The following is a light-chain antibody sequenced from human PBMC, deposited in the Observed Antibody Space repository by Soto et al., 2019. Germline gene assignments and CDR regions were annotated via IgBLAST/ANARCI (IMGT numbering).Light chain of an antibody. V-gene: IGLV2-14*01. CDR3: SSYTSSSTRV. CDR1: SSDVGGYNY. CDR2: DVS. J-gene: IGLJ1*01. Sequence: LTQPASVSGSPGQSITISCTGTSSDVGGYNYVSWYQQHQGKAPKLMIYDVSNRPSGVSNRFSGSKSGNTASLTISGLQAEDEADYYCSSYTSSSTRVFGTGTKVTVL.